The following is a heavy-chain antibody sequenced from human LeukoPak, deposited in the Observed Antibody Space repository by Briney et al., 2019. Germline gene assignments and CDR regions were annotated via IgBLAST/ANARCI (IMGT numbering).Heavy chain of an antibody. J-gene: IGHJ4*02. CDR3: AKHGGGFDY. CDR2: ISGSGGST. CDR1: EFTFSTYA. D-gene: IGHD4-23*01. Sequence: GGSLRLSCVASEFTFSTYAMHWVRQAPGKGLEWVSAISGSGGSTYYADSVKGRFTISRDTSKNRLHLQMNSLRAEDTAVYYCAKHGGGFDYWGQGNLVTVSS. V-gene: IGHV3-23*01.